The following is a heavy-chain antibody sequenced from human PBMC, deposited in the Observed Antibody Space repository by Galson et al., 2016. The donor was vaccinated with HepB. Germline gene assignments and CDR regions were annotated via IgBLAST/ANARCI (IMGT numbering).Heavy chain of an antibody. CDR2: ISYDGSNK. CDR1: GFTFSSYE. CDR3: STTTYYYGMDV. V-gene: IGHV3-30*03. D-gene: IGHD1-14*01. J-gene: IGHJ6*02. Sequence: SLRLSCAASGFTFSSYEMHWVRQAPGKGLEWVAVISYDGSNKYYGESVKGRFTISRDNSKNTVYLQMNSLRAEDTAVYYCSTTTYYYGMDVWGQGTTVTVSS.